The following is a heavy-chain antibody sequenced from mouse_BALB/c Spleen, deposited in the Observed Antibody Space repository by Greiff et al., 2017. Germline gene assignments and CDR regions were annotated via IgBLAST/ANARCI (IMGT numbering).Heavy chain of an antibody. V-gene: IGHV3-8*02. CDR2: ISYSGST. D-gene: IGHD2-1*01. J-gene: IGHJ3*01. Sequence: VQLKESGPSLVKPSQTLSLTCSVTGDSITSGYWNWIRKFPGNKLEYMGYISYSGSTYYNPSLKSRISITRDTSKNQYYLQLNSVTTEDTATYYCARLDGYGNYWFAYWGQGTLVTVSA. CDR1: GDSITSGY. CDR3: ARLDGYGNYWFAY.